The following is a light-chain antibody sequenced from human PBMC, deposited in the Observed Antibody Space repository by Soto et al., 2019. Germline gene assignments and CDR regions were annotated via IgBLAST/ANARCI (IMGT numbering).Light chain of an antibody. J-gene: IGLJ1*01. V-gene: IGLV2-23*01. CDR2: EGS. CDR3: CSYAGSSTYV. Sequence: QSALTQPRSVSGSPGQSVTLSCTGTSSDVGSYNLVSWYQQHPGKAPKLMIYEGSKRPSGVSNRFSGSKSGNTASLTISGLQAEDEADYYCCSYAGSSTYVFGTGTKLTVL. CDR1: SSDVGSYNL.